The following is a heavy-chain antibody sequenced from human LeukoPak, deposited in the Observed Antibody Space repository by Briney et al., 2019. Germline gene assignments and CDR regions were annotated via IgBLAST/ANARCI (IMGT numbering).Heavy chain of an antibody. CDR3: ATDPGYCSSTSCYNSKFDY. Sequence: GASVKVSCKVSGYTLTELSMHWVRQAPGKGLEWMGGFDPEDGETIYAQKFQGRVTMTEDTSTDTAYMELSSLRSEDTAVYYCATDPGYCSSTSCYNSKFDYWGQGTLVTVSS. D-gene: IGHD2-2*02. CDR2: FDPEDGET. J-gene: IGHJ4*02. CDR1: GYTLTELS. V-gene: IGHV1-24*01.